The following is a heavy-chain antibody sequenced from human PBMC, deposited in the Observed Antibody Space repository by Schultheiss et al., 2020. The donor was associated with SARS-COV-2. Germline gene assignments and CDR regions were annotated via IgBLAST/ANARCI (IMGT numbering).Heavy chain of an antibody. Sequence: GGSLRLSCVASGFSFRSYAVHWVRQAPGKGLEWVAVISYDGSNKYYADSVKGRFTISRDNAKNSLYLQMNSLRAEDTAVYYCARGQLWFPYEYWGQGTLVTVSS. D-gene: IGHD5-18*01. V-gene: IGHV3-30*04. CDR1: GFSFRSYA. CDR3: ARGQLWFPYEY. J-gene: IGHJ4*02. CDR2: ISYDGSNK.